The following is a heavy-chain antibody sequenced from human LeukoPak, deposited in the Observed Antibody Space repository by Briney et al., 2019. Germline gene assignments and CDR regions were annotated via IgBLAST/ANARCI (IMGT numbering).Heavy chain of an antibody. CDR3: AKAGDADVVKGLLTFDS. D-gene: IGHD5-18*01. J-gene: IGHJ4*02. Sequence: GGSLRLSCAASGFTFSNAWMTWVRQAPGKGLEWVAGIRGTVCSEYFADSVTGRFTISRDNSKNTLYLQIKDLRVGDTAVYYCAKAGDADVVKGLLTFDSWGQGTLVTVSS. CDR1: GFTFSNAW. CDR2: IRGTVCSE. V-gene: IGHV3-23*01.